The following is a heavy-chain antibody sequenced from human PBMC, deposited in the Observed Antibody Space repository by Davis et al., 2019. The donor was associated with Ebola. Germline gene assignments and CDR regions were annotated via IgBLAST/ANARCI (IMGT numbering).Heavy chain of an antibody. CDR2: IFPADSDT. CDR1: GFTFTTYW. Sequence: GESLKISCKGSGFTFTTYWIGWVRQMPGKGLEWMGIIFPADSDTRYSPSFQGQVTISADKSINTAYLQWSSLKASDTAIYYCARQGIDTSMLDYHYYGMDVWGQGTTVTVSS. D-gene: IGHD5-18*01. V-gene: IGHV5-51*01. J-gene: IGHJ6*02. CDR3: ARQGIDTSMLDYHYYGMDV.